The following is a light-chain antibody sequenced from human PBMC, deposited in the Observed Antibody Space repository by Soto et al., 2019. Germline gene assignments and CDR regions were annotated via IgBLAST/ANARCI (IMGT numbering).Light chain of an antibody. CDR2: DVS. V-gene: IGLV2-14*01. CDR1: SSDVGGYNY. Sequence: QSVLTQPASVSGSPGQSITISCTRTSSDVGGYNYVSWYQQHPGKAPKLMIYDVSNRPSGVSNRFSGSKSGNTASLTISGLQAEDAADYYCSSYTSSSTDVFGTGTKVTVL. J-gene: IGLJ1*01. CDR3: SSYTSSSTDV.